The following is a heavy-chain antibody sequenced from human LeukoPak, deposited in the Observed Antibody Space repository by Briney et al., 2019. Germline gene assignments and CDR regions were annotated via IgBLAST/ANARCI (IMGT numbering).Heavy chain of an antibody. CDR2: ISWDGGST. CDR3: AKDMESSGFGY. D-gene: IGHD6-19*01. CDR1: GFTFDGYA. Sequence: GGSLRLSCAASGFTFDGYAMHWVRQAPGKGLEWVSLISWDGGSTYYADSVKGRFTISRDNSKNSLYLQMNSLRAEDTALYYCAKDMESSGFGYWGQGTLVTVSS. V-gene: IGHV3-43D*03. J-gene: IGHJ4*02.